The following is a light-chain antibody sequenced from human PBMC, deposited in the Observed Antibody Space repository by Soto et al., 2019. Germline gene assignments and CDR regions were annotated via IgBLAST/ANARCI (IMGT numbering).Light chain of an antibody. J-gene: IGKJ2*01. Sequence: EIVLTQSPATLSLSPGERATLSCWASQRVSSYLAWYQQKPGQAPRLLIYDASNRATGIPARFSGRGSGTDFTLSFGGLEPGYFAVYYWQQRSDWPPYTFGHGTKREIK. V-gene: IGKV3-11*01. CDR2: DAS. CDR1: QRVSSY. CDR3: QQRSDWPPYT.